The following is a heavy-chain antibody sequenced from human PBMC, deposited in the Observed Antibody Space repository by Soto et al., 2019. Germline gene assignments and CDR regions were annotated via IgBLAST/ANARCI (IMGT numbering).Heavy chain of an antibody. CDR2: TSSDGSTK. CDR1: GFSFRNYG. V-gene: IGHV3-33*01. J-gene: IGHJ5*02. CDR3: ARWGGSYYESWFDP. Sequence: QVLLVESGGGVVQPGTSLRLSCAASGFSFRNYGMHWVRQAPGKGLEWVAVTSSDGSTKYYAASVKGRFTISSDNSKNTLYLPMSSLRAEDTALYYCARWGGSYYESWFDPWGQGTLVIVSS. D-gene: IGHD1-26*01.